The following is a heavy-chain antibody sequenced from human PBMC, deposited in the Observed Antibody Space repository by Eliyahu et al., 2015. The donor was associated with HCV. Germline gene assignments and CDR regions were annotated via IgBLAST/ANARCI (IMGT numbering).Heavy chain of an antibody. V-gene: IGHV4-39*01. J-gene: IGHJ4*02. Sequence: QLQLQESGPGLVKPSETLSLTCNVSGGSISSSSYYWGWIRQPPGKGLEWIGTIYYSGSTYYNPSLKSRVTISVDTSKKHFSLKLTSVTAADTAFYYCARFSSSGFDYWGQGTLVTVSS. D-gene: IGHD6-19*01. CDR3: ARFSSSGFDY. CDR2: IYYSGST. CDR1: GGSISSSSYY.